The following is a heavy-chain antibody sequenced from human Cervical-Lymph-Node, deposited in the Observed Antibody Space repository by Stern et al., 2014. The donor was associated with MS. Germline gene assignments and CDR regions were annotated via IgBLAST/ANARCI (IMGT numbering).Heavy chain of an antibody. V-gene: IGHV5-51*01. CDR1: GYSFTSYW. J-gene: IGHJ5*02. D-gene: IGHD2-2*01. CDR2: INPSDSDT. CDR3: ARRHCSSRRCGWFDP. Sequence: EVQLVQSGAEVKKPGESLKISCEGSGYSFTSYWIGWVRQMPGKGLEWMGIINPSDSDTTYSPSFQGQVTLSADKSISAAYLQWSSLKASDTAMYYCARRHCSSRRCGWFDPWGQGTLVTVSS.